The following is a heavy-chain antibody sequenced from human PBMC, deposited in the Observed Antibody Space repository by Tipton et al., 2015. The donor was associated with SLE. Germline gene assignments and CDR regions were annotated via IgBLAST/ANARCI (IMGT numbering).Heavy chain of an antibody. CDR1: GGSISSGSYY. J-gene: IGHJ6*03. CDR2: IYTSGST. V-gene: IGHV4-61*02. Sequence: TLSLTCTVSGGSISSGSYYWSWIRQPAGKGLEWIGRIYTSGSTNYNPSLKSRVTISVDTSKNQFSLKLSSVTAADTAVYYCARVEGGIPFYYYYYMDVWGKGTTVTVSS. CDR3: ARVEGGIPFYYYYYMDV. D-gene: IGHD3-16*01.